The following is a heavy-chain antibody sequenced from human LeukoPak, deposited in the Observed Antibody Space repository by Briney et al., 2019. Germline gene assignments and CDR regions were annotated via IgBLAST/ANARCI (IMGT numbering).Heavy chain of an antibody. CDR2: ITGSGSGA. D-gene: IGHD1-26*01. V-gene: IGHV3-23*01. Sequence: GGSLRLSCAASGFTFSSFAINWVRQAPGKGLEWVSVITGSGSGADYADSVKGRFTISRDNSQNTVHLQMNSLRAEDTAVYYCAVGVGANYFDYWGQGTLVTVSS. J-gene: IGHJ4*02. CDR3: AVGVGANYFDY. CDR1: GFTFSSFA.